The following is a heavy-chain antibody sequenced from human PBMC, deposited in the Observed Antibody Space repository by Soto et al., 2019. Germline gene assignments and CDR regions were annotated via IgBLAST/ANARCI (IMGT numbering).Heavy chain of an antibody. V-gene: IGHV1-58*01. Sequence: SVKVSCKASGFTFTSSAVQWVRQARGQRLEWIGWIVVGSGITKYVHNLQGRITITRDTSTGTAYMELSSLRSEDTAIYYCAAEIYSGGNCCHFDYRGQGTLVPVSS. CDR2: IVVGSGIT. CDR1: GFTFTSSA. D-gene: IGHD2-21*01. J-gene: IGHJ4*02. CDR3: AAEIYSGGNCCHFDY.